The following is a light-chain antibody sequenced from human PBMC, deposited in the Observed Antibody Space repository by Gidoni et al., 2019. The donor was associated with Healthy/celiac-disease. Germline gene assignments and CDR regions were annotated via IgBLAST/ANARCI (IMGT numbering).Light chain of an antibody. Sequence: EIVMTQSPATLSVSPGERATLSCRASQSVNTNLAWYQQKPGQAPRLLIYGASIRATGIPARVSGSGSGTEFTLTISSLKSEDSAVYYCQQYNNWPPWTFGQGTKVEIK. CDR1: QSVNTN. J-gene: IGKJ1*01. CDR3: QQYNNWPPWT. CDR2: GAS. V-gene: IGKV3D-15*01.